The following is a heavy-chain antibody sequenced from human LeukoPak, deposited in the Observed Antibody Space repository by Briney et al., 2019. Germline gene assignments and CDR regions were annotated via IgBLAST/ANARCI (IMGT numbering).Heavy chain of an antibody. V-gene: IGHV4-39*02. Sequence: SETLSLTCTVSGASISSSGYYWVWIRQPPGKGLEWIGSIYYSGRTYYNPSLKSRVTISVDTSKNQFSLKLSSVTAADTAVYYCARDTPNVPAAINWFDPWGQGTLVTVSS. D-gene: IGHD2-2*02. CDR3: ARDTPNVPAAINWFDP. J-gene: IGHJ5*02. CDR1: GASISSSGYY. CDR2: IYYSGRT.